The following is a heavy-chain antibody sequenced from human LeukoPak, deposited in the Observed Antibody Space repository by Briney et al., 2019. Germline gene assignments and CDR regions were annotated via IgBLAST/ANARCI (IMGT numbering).Heavy chain of an antibody. D-gene: IGHD5-24*01. CDR3: TTIKPRAFDI. Sequence: PGGSLRLSCAASGFTVSNNYMSWVRQASGKGLEWVSVIYSGGSTYYADSVKGRFTISRDNSKNTLYLQMNSLRAEDTAVYYCTTIKPRAFDIWGQGTMVTVSS. CDR2: IYSGGST. V-gene: IGHV3-66*01. J-gene: IGHJ3*02. CDR1: GFTVSNNY.